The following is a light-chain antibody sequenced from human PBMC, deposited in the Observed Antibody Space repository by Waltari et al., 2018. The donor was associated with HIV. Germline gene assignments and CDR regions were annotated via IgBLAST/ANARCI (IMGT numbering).Light chain of an antibody. CDR1: QNVNNN. V-gene: IGKV3-15*01. Sequence: EIVLTQSPAILSVSPGERATLSCRASQNVNNNLAWYQQKNGQDPKLLIYGASTRATNFPGRFSGSGSGTEFTLTVSNLQSEDFAVYYCQQYNNWPQTFGQGTKVEIK. CDR3: QQYNNWPQT. J-gene: IGKJ2*01. CDR2: GAS.